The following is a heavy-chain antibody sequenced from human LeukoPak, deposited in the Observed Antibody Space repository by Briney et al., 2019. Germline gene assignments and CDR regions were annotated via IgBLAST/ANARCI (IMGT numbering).Heavy chain of an antibody. Sequence: ASVKVSCKASGYTFTSYDINWVRQATGQGLEWMGWMNPNSGNTGYAQKFQGRVTMTEDTSTDTAYMELSSLRSEDTAVYYCATIVPQYVAQYYFDYWGQGTLVTVSS. J-gene: IGHJ4*02. D-gene: IGHD4-11*01. CDR3: ATIVPQYVAQYYFDY. CDR2: MNPNSGNT. V-gene: IGHV1-8*01. CDR1: GYTFTSYD.